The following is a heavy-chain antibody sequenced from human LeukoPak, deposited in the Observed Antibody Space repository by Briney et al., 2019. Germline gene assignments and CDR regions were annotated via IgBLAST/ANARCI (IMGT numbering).Heavy chain of an antibody. V-gene: IGHV3-21*04. CDR3: ALSLGYCSGGSCYLGVD. CDR2: ISSSSSYI. CDR1: GFTFSSYS. J-gene: IGHJ4*02. Sequence: AGGSLRLSCAASGFTFSSYSMNWVRQAPGKGLEWVSSISSSSSYIYYADSVKGRFAISRDNAKNSLYLQMNSLRAEDTAVYYCALSLGYCSGGSCYLGVDWGQGTLVTVSS. D-gene: IGHD2-15*01.